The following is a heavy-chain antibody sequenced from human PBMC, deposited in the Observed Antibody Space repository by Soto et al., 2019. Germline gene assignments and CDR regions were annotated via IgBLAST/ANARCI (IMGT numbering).Heavy chain of an antibody. CDR3: ARLTYYYDSSGYYSGDSCFDY. CDR2: INHSGST. CDR1: GGSFSGYY. J-gene: IGHJ4*02. Sequence: PSETLSLTCAVYGGSFSGYYWSWIRQPPGKGLEWMGEINHSGSTNYNPSHKSRVTISVDTSKNQFSLKLSSVTAADTAVYYCARLTYYYDSSGYYSGDSCFDYWGQGTLVTVSS. D-gene: IGHD3-22*01. V-gene: IGHV4-34*01.